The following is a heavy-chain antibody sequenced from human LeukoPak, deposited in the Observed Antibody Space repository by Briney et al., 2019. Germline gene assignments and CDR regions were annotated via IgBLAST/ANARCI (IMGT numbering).Heavy chain of an antibody. V-gene: IGHV3-23*01. CDR2: ISGSGGST. CDR3: AKDASSYDYVWGSYLHYFDY. CDR1: GFTFSSYA. Sequence: GGSLRLSCAASGFTFSSYAMSWVRQAPGKGLEWVSAISGSGGSTYYADSVKGRFTISRDNSKNTLYLQMNSLRAEDTAVYYCAKDASSYDYVWGSYLHYFDYWGQGTLVTVSS. J-gene: IGHJ4*02. D-gene: IGHD3-16*02.